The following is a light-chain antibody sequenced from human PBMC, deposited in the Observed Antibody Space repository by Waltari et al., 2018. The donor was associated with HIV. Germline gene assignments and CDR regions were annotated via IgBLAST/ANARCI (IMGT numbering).Light chain of an antibody. J-gene: IGKJ2*01. CDR1: QSLLHTNGYNY. Sequence: EIVMTQSPLYLPVTPGEPASISCRSSQSLLHTNGYNYLDWYLQKPGQSPQLLIYRVSNRASGVPDRFSGSGSGTDFTLKISRVEAEDVGLYYCMQGLQTLYTFGQGTKLEIK. CDR2: RVS. CDR3: MQGLQTLYT. V-gene: IGKV2-28*01.